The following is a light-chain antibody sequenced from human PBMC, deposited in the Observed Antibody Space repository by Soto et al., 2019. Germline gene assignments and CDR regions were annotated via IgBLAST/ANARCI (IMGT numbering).Light chain of an antibody. CDR2: DVF. CDR1: QSISIY. V-gene: IGKV3-11*01. Sequence: EIVLTQSPGTLSLSPGERATLSCRASQSISIYLAWYQQKPGQAPRLLIYDVFNRATGIPARFSGSGSGTDFTLTISSLEPEDFAVYYCHQRQYWPPITFGQGTRLEIK. J-gene: IGKJ5*01. CDR3: HQRQYWPPIT.